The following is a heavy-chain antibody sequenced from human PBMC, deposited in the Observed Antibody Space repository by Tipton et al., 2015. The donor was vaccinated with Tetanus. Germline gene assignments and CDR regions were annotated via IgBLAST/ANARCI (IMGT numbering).Heavy chain of an antibody. J-gene: IGHJ4*02. CDR1: GFTFSSYW. D-gene: IGHD1-26*01. CDR3: AYSGSYGAVIDY. V-gene: IGHV3-7*01. Sequence: GSLRLSCAASGFTFSSYWMSWVRQAPGKGLEWVANIKEDGNEKYYVDSVKGRFTISRDNAKNSLYLQMNSLRADDTAVYYCAYSGSYGAVIDYWGQGTLVTVPS. CDR2: IKEDGNEK.